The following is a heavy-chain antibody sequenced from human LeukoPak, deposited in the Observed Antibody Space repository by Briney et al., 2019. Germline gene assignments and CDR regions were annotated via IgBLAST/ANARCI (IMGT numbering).Heavy chain of an antibody. CDR3: AKRDSSGSNYFAY. CDR1: GFTLDDYG. J-gene: IGHJ4*02. D-gene: IGHD6-19*01. V-gene: IGHV3-23*01. CDR2: FGRSGAGT. Sequence: GGSLRLSCAASGFTLDDYGMSWVRQAPGKGLEWVSTFGRSGAGTFYADSVKGRFTISRDNSKNTLYLQMNSLRAEDTAVYYCAKRDSSGSNYFAYWGQGALVTVSS.